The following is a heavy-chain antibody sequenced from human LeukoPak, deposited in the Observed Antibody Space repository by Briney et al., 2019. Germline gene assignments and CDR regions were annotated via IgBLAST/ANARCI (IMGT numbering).Heavy chain of an antibody. V-gene: IGHV3-21*01. CDR3: TRDQAYYYYMDV. Sequence: GGSLRLSCAASRFSFDDYGMNWVRQAPGKGLEWVSSITSSSTYIYYADSLKGRFTISRDNAKNSLYLQMNSLRVEDTAVYYCTRDQAYYYYMDVWGKGTTVTVSS. J-gene: IGHJ6*03. CDR2: ITSSSTYI. CDR1: RFSFDDYG.